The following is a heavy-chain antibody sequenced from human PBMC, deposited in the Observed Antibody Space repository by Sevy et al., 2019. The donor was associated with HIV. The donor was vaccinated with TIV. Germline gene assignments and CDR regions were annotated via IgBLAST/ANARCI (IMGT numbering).Heavy chain of an antibody. V-gene: IGHV3-7*01. CDR3: VREGLGGFSYSLDC. CDR2: MKEDGSEK. CDR1: GFTFSSYW. J-gene: IGHJ4*02. Sequence: GGSLRLSCAASGFTFSSYWMSWVRQAPGKGLEWVATMKEDGSEKSYVDSVKGRFTISGDNDKNSLYLQMNSLRVDDTALYYCVREGLGGFSYSLDCWGQGTLVTVSS. D-gene: IGHD5-18*01.